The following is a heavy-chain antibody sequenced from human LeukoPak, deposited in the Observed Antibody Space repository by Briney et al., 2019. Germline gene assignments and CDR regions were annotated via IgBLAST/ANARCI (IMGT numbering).Heavy chain of an antibody. V-gene: IGHV3-30*02. D-gene: IGHD5-18*01. CDR1: GFIFSSYG. J-gene: IGHJ5*02. Sequence: GGSLRLSCAASGFIFSSYGMHWVRQAPGKGLEWVAFIRYDGSKKYYADSVKGRFTISRDNSKNTLYLQMNSLRAEDTAVYYCARDSGYSYGAFDPWGQGTLVTVSS. CDR3: ARDSGYSYGAFDP. CDR2: IRYDGSKK.